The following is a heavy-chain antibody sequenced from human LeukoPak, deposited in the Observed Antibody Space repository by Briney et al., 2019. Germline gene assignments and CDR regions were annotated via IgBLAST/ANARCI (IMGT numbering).Heavy chain of an antibody. Sequence: SVKVSCKASGYTFSNYGISWVRQAPGQGLEWMGGIIPIFGTANYAQKFQGRVTITADESTSTAYMELRSLRSEDTAVYYCARLSIAARINYYYGMDVWGQGTMVTVSS. CDR1: GYTFSNYG. V-gene: IGHV1-69*13. CDR2: IIPIFGTA. J-gene: IGHJ6*02. CDR3: ARLSIAARINYYYGMDV. D-gene: IGHD6-6*01.